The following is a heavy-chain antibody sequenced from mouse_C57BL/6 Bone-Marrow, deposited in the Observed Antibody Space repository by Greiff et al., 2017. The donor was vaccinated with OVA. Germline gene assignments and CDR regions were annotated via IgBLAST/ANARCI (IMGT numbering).Heavy chain of an antibody. CDR3: TRDYYGPYDWYFDV. V-gene: IGHV5-9-1*02. J-gene: IGHJ1*03. Sequence: DVMLVESGEGLVKPGGSLKLSCAASGFTFSSYAMSWVRQTPEKRLEWVAYISSGGDYIYYADTVKGRFTISRDTARNTLYLQMSSLKSEDTAMYYCTRDYYGPYDWYFDVWGTGTTVTVSS. CDR2: ISSGGDYI. CDR1: GFTFSSYA. D-gene: IGHD1-1*01.